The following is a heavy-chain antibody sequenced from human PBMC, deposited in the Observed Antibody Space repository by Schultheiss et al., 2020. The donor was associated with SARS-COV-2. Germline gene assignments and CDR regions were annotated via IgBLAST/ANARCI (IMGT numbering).Heavy chain of an antibody. Sequence: GGSLRLSCAASGFTFSSHWMHWVRHAPGKGLVWVSRTNEDGSFADYADSVKGRFTISRDNAKNTLYLQMNSLRAEDTAVYYCARGSGYYGSYYYGMDVWGQGTTVTVSS. J-gene: IGHJ6*02. V-gene: IGHV3-74*01. D-gene: IGHD3-22*01. CDR2: TNEDGSFA. CDR1: GFTFSSHW. CDR3: ARGSGYYGSYYYGMDV.